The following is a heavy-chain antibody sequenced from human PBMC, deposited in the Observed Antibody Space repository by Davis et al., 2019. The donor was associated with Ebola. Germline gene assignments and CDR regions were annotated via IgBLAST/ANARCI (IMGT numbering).Heavy chain of an antibody. CDR1: GFSFTSYA. J-gene: IGHJ4*02. D-gene: IGHD4-11*01. CDR3: AKGGYDYINPRGYFDY. CDR2: IIGSGGST. Sequence: GGSLRLSCAASGFSFTSYAMNWVRQAPGKGLEWVSLIIGSGGSTYYADSVKGRFTISRDNSKNTLYLQMNSLRAEDTAVYYCAKGGYDYINPRGYFDYWGQGTLVTVSS. V-gene: IGHV3-23*01.